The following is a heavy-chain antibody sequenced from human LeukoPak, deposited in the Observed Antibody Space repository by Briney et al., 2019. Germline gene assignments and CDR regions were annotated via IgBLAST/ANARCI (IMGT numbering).Heavy chain of an antibody. CDR3: ARHRDYYDT. CDR2: IYSSGSA. J-gene: IGHJ4*01. Sequence: SETLSLTCTVSGSSINNNFWTWIRQPPGTGLEWIGYIYSSGSANYNPSLKSRVIISGDTSKNQISLRLTSVTAADTAMYFCARHRDYYDTWGHGTLVTVSS. CDR1: GSSINNNF. D-gene: IGHD3-22*01. V-gene: IGHV4-59*08.